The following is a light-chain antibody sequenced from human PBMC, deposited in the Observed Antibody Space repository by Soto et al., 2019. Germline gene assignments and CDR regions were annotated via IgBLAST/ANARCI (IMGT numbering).Light chain of an antibody. CDR1: QSISTW. CDR2: AAS. J-gene: IGKJ4*01. Sequence: DIQMTQSPSTLSASVGDRVTITCRASQSISTWLAWYQQKPGQAPNLLIYAASTLQAGVPSRFRGSGSGTDFTLTISSLQPEDFATYFCQQSNSSPPTFGGGTKVDIK. CDR3: QQSNSSPPT. V-gene: IGKV1-5*01.